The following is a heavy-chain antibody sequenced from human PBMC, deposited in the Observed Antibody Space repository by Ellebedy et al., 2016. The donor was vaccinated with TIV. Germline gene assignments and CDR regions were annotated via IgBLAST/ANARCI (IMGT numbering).Heavy chain of an antibody. D-gene: IGHD2-2*01. CDR2: FYTSGGT. CDR3: ARVGVGYCSGTSCFLDN. CDR1: GGSTISGSYY. J-gene: IGHJ4*02. Sequence: SETLSLXCSVAGGSTISGSYYWSWIRQPAGKGLEWTGRFYTSGGTNYNPSPKSRVTISVDTSKNQFSLKLSSVTAADTAVYYCARVGVGYCSGTSCFLDNWGLGTLVTVSS. V-gene: IGHV4-61*02.